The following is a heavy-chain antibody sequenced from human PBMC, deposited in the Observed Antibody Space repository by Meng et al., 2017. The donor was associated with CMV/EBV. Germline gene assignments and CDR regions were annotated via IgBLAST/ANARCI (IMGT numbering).Heavy chain of an antibody. J-gene: IGHJ5*02. V-gene: IGHV3-15*07. CDR2: IKSKTDGGTT. D-gene: IGHD6-13*01. Sequence: SGFNFSNAWMNWVRQAPGEGLEWVGRIKSKTDGGTTDYAAPVKGRFTISRDDSKNTLYLQMNSLKTEDTAAYYCTTDRSSWYGNWFDPWGQGTLVTVSS. CDR1: GFNFSNAW. CDR3: TTDRSSWYGNWFDP.